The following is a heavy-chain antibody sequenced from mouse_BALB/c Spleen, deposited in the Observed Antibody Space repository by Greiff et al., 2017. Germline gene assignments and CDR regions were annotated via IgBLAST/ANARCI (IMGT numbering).Heavy chain of an antibody. V-gene: IGHV5-9-3*01. CDR1: GFTFSSYA. D-gene: IGHD1-2*01. Sequence: EVQLVESGGGLVKPGGSLKLSCAASGFTFSSYAMSWVRQTPEKRLEWVATISSGGSYTYYPDSVKGRFTISRDNAKNTLYLQMSSLRSEDTAMYYCASPHYDGFAYWGQGTLVTVSA. J-gene: IGHJ3*01. CDR3: ASPHYDGFAY. CDR2: ISSGGSYT.